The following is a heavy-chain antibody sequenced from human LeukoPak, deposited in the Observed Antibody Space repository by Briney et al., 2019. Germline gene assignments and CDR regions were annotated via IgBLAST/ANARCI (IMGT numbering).Heavy chain of an antibody. J-gene: IGHJ4*02. V-gene: IGHV4-39*01. CDR2: IYYSGNT. CDR1: GGSISSDSYH. D-gene: IGHD3-22*01. CDR3: ARRLYYYDNSGYYTDY. Sequence: SETLSLTCTVSGGSISSDSYHWGWIRQPPGKGLEWIGSIYYSGNTYYNPFLRSRVTLSRDTSKNQFSLKLSSVTAADTAVYYCARRLYYYDNSGYYTDYWDQGTLVTVSS.